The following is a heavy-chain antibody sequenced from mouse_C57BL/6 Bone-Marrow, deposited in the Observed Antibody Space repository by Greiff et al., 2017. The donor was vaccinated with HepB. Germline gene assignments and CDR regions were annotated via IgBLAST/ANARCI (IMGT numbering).Heavy chain of an antibody. J-gene: IGHJ2*01. Sequence: EVQLQQSGAELVRPGASVKLSCTASGFNIKDDYMHWVKQRPEQGLEWIGWIDPENGDTEYASKFQGKATITADTSSNTAYLQLSSLTSEDTAVYYFTIQGFDYWGQGTTLTVSS. D-gene: IGHD3-2*02. CDR3: TIQGFDY. CDR2: IDPENGDT. V-gene: IGHV14-4*01. CDR1: GFNIKDDY.